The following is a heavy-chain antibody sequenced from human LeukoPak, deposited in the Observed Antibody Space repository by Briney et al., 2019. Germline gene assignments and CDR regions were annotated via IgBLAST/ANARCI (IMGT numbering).Heavy chain of an antibody. CDR1: GFTFSSYE. V-gene: IGHV3-48*03. D-gene: IGHD3-22*01. CDR2: ISTSGSSL. J-gene: IGHJ4*02. Sequence: GGSLRLSCAASGFTFSSYEMNWVRQAPGRGLEGVSYISTSGSSLYYADSVRGRFTTSRENAKNSLYLQMNSLRAEDTAVYYCARTYYYDISGYFNFWGQGTLVTVSS. CDR3: ARTYYYDISGYFNF.